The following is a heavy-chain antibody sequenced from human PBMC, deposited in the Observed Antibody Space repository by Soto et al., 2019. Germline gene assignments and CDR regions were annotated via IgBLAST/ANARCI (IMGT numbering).Heavy chain of an antibody. CDR1: GGSISSGGYY. CDR2: IYYSGST. Sequence: SETLSLTCTVSGGSISSGGYYWSWIRQHPGKGLEWIGYIYYSGSTYYNPPLKSRVTISVDTSKNQFSLKLSSVTAADTAVYYCARVVAAGYSSGWYVDYWGQGTLVTVSS. CDR3: ARVVAAGYSSGWYVDY. J-gene: IGHJ4*02. D-gene: IGHD6-19*01. V-gene: IGHV4-31*03.